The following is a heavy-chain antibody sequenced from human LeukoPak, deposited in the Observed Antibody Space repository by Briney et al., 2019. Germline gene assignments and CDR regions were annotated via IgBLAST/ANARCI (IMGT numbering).Heavy chain of an antibody. CDR1: GFTFRTYA. CDR2: FYSGGET. CDR3: ARGGGAYCGDDCRRTIDH. D-gene: IGHD2-21*02. V-gene: IGHV3-53*01. J-gene: IGHJ4*02. Sequence: QPGGSLRLSCAASGFTFRTYAMSWVRQAPGMGLEWVSVFYSGGETYYADSVKGRFTVSRDTSKNTLFLQMDSLRAEDTAVYYCARGGGAYCGDDCRRTIDHWGQGTLVTVSS.